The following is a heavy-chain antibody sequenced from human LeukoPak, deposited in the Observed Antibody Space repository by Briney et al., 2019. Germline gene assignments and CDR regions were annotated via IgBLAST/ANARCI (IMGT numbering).Heavy chain of an antibody. CDR3: ARDRVYDYVWGSYRYLDY. D-gene: IGHD3-16*02. CDR2: IVVDGGNT. Sequence: GTSVKVSCKASGFTFTTFAVQWVRQARGQRLEWIGWIVVDGGNTHYAQKFQGRVTMTRDTSTSTVYMELSSLRSEDTAVYYCARDRVYDYVWGSYRYLDYWGQGTLVTVSS. J-gene: IGHJ4*02. CDR1: GFTFTTFA. V-gene: IGHV1-58*01.